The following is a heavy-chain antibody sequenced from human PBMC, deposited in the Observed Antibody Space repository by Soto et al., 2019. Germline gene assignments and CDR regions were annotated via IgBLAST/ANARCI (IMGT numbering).Heavy chain of an antibody. Sequence: SVKVSCKASGGTFGSDSITWVLQAPGQGLEWVGRIIPIFGTTNYAQNLQARVTISADKSTLTSYMELHSLTSDDTALYYCARDRTDSGYYTNWLDPWGQGTQVTVSS. CDR1: GGTFGSDS. V-gene: IGHV1-69*06. D-gene: IGHD3-22*01. CDR3: ARDRTDSGYYTNWLDP. CDR2: IIPIFGTT. J-gene: IGHJ5*02.